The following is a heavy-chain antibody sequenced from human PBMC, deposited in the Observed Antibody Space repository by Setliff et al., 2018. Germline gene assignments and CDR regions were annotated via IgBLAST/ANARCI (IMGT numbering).Heavy chain of an antibody. V-gene: IGHV4-61*02. Sequence: ASETLSLTCSVSGVSINSGTYYWSWFRQSAGKGLEWIGRIYTGGSTNYNPSLKSRVTISLDTSKNHFSLTLTSVTAADTAVYYCARGRGLEWLPESWFDPWGQGTLVTVSS. CDR2: IYTGGST. J-gene: IGHJ5*02. CDR3: ARGRGLEWLPESWFDP. D-gene: IGHD3-3*01. CDR1: GVSINSGTYY.